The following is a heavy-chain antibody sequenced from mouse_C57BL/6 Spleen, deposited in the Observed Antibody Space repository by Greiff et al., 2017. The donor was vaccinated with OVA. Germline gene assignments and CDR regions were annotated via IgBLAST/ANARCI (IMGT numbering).Heavy chain of an antibody. V-gene: IGHV1-50*01. D-gene: IGHD1-1*01. Sequence: QVQLQQSGAELVKPGASVKLSCKASGYTFTSYWMQWVKQRPGQGLEWIGEIDPSDSYTTYNQKFKGKAPLTLDTSSSTAYMQLSSRTSEDSAVNYGARPGGSRVDYWGQGTTLTVSS. CDR2: IDPSDSYT. CDR3: ARPGGSRVDY. CDR1: GYTFTSYW. J-gene: IGHJ2*01.